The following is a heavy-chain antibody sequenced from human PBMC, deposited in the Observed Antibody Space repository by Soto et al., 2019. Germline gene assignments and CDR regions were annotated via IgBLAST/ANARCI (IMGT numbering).Heavy chain of an antibody. CDR2: MYNTGST. D-gene: IGHD2-21*02. J-gene: IGHJ6*02. Sequence: SATLSLTCTVSSFSINRSFWSCIRQPPGKGLELIGYMYNTGSTIYNPSLKSRVTISVDTSKNQFSLKLNSVTAADTAVYYCARDLWGYCGADCYPLDVWGQGTTVTVS. CDR1: SFSINRSF. CDR3: ARDLWGYCGADCYPLDV. V-gene: IGHV4-59*01.